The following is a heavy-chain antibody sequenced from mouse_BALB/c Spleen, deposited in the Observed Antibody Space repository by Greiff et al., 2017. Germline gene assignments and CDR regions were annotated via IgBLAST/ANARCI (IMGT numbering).Heavy chain of an antibody. J-gene: IGHJ4*01. CDR3: ARRGDGAMDY. CDR1: GFTFTDYY. Sequence: DVKLQESGGGLVQPGGSLRLSCATSGFTFTDYYMSWVRQPPGKALEWLGFIRNKANGYTTEYSASVKGRFTISRDNSQSILYLQMNTLRAEDSATYYCARRGDGAMDYWGQGTSVTVSS. V-gene: IGHV7-3*02. CDR2: IRNKANGYTT. D-gene: IGHD3-3*01.